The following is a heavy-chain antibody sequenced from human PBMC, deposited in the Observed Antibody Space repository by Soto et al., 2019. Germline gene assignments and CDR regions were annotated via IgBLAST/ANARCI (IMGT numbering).Heavy chain of an antibody. CDR2: ISAYNGNT. Sequence: QVQLVQSGAEVKKPGASVKVSCKASGYTFTSYGISWVRQAPGQGLEWMGWISAYNGNTNYAQKLQGRVTMTTDTATSTAYMELRSLRSDDTAVYYCARERGYYDFWSGYYWIDYWGQGTLVTVSS. D-gene: IGHD3-3*01. J-gene: IGHJ4*02. CDR3: ARERGYYDFWSGYYWIDY. V-gene: IGHV1-18*01. CDR1: GYTFTSYG.